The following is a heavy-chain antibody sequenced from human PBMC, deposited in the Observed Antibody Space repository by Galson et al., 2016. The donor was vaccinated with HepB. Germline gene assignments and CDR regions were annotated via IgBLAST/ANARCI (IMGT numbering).Heavy chain of an antibody. Sequence: SLRLSCAVSGFTFSHFAMHWVRQAPGKGLEWVAVISYDETKKYYDDSVKGRFTLSRDNSKNTLYLQMNSLRAEDTAVYYCAKDGFNYYGSGSMFYHYYMDVWGQGTTVTVSS. V-gene: IGHV3-30*18. CDR3: AKDGFNYYGSGSMFYHYYMDV. D-gene: IGHD3-10*01. CDR1: GFTFSHFA. J-gene: IGHJ6*03. CDR2: ISYDETKK.